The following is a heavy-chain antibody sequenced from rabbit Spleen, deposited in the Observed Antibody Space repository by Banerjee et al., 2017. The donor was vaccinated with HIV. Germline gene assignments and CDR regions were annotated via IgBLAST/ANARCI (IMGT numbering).Heavy chain of an antibody. CDR2: IYGGGVNA. V-gene: IGHV1S40*01. D-gene: IGHD6-1*01. Sequence: ACIYGGGVNAYYASWAKGRFTISKTSSTTVTLQMTRLTAADTATYFCARSPNGGDPYYNYALDLWGPGTLVTVS. CDR3: ARSPNGGDPYYNYALDL. J-gene: IGHJ4*01.